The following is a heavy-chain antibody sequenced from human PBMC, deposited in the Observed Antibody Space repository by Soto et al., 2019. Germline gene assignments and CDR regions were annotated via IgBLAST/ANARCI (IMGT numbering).Heavy chain of an antibody. Sequence: GGSLRLSCAASGFTFSSYGMHWVRQAPGKGLEWVAVIWYDGSNKYYADSVKGRFTISRDNSKNTLYLQMNSLRAEDTAVYYCAREYWGPDYGGNSDSYYYYGMDVWGQGTTVTVSS. D-gene: IGHD4-17*01. V-gene: IGHV3-33*01. CDR3: AREYWGPDYGGNSDSYYYYGMDV. J-gene: IGHJ6*02. CDR2: IWYDGSNK. CDR1: GFTFSSYG.